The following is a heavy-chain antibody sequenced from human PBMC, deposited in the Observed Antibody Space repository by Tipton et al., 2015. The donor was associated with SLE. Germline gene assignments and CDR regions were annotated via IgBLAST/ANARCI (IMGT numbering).Heavy chain of an antibody. J-gene: IGHJ3*02. Sequence: TLSLTCAVYGGSFSGYYWSWIRQPPGKGLEWIGSVYHSGNTYYNPSLKSRFTISVDTSKNQFSLRLSSVTAADTAVYYWARPFTYCGGDCSPFAVDIWGQGTLVTVPS. CDR2: VYHSGNT. D-gene: IGHD2-21*02. CDR1: GGSFSGYY. CDR3: ARPFTYCGGDCSPFAVDI. V-gene: IGHV4-34*01.